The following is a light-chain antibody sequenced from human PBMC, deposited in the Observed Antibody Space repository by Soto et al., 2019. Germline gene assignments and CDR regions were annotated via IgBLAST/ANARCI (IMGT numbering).Light chain of an antibody. V-gene: IGKV1-9*01. CDR3: QQLNSYPRT. Sequence: DIQLTQSPSFLSASVGDRVTITCRASQGISSYLAWYQQKPGKAPKLLIYAASTLQSGVPSRFSGSGSGTEFTLTISSLQPKDLANYYCQQLNSYPRTFGQETKAEIK. CDR2: AAS. J-gene: IGKJ1*01. CDR1: QGISSY.